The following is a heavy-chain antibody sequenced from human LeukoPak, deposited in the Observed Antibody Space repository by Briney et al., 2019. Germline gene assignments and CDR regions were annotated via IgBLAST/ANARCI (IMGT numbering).Heavy chain of an antibody. CDR1: GGSISSSSYY. Sequence: SETLSLTCTVSGGSISSSSYYWGWIRQPPGKGLEWIGSIYYSGSTYYNPSLKSRVTISVDTSKNQFSLKLSSVTAADTAVYYCAGHGAPDSSGMERAFDIWGQGTMVTVSS. D-gene: IGHD3-22*01. CDR3: AGHGAPDSSGMERAFDI. J-gene: IGHJ3*02. V-gene: IGHV4-39*01. CDR2: IYYSGST.